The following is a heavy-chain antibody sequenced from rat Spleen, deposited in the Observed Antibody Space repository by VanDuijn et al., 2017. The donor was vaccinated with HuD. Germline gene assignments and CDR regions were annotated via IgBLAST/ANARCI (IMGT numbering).Heavy chain of an antibody. CDR1: GFTFSNYG. CDR2: ISYDGSST. D-gene: IGHD3-1*01. V-gene: IGHV5-29*01. CDR3: ARGGPYYFDY. J-gene: IGHJ2*01. Sequence: EVQLVESGGGLVQPGRSLKLSCAASGFTFSNYGMAWVRQAPTKGLEWVATISYDGSSTYYRDSVKGRFTISRDNAKSTLYLQMDSLRSEDTATYYCARGGPYYFDYWGQGVMVTVSS.